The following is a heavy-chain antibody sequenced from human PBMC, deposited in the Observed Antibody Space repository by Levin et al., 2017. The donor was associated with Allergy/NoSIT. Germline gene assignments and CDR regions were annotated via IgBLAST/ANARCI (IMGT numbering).Heavy chain of an antibody. D-gene: IGHD3-16*01. CDR3: ARAGGWDAFDN. Sequence: GESLKISCKASGYTFTCYYMHLVRQAPGQGLEWMGIINPSGGSTSYAQKFQGRVTMTRDTSTSTVYMELSSLRSEDTAVYYCARAGGWDAFDNWGQGTMVTVSS. CDR1: GYTFTCYY. V-gene: IGHV1-46*01. CDR2: INPSGGST. J-gene: IGHJ3*02.